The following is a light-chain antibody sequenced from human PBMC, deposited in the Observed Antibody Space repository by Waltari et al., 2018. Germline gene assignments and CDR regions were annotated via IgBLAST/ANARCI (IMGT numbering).Light chain of an antibody. CDR1: TRDVGTYNL. CDR3: CSYVGLGTYV. V-gene: IGLV2-23*02. CDR2: EVT. J-gene: IGLJ1*01. Sequence: QSGLAQPASASGSPGQSITITCTGTTRDVGTYNLVSWYQQRPGKAPTLLIYEVTKRAPGTSDRFSASKSGNTASLSISGLQAQEDEADYYCCSYVGLGTYVFGTGTKVTV.